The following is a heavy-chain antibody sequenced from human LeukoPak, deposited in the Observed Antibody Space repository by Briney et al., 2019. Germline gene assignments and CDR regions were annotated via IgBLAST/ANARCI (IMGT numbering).Heavy chain of an antibody. CDR3: ARGQAGTRFDY. J-gene: IGHJ4*02. D-gene: IGHD6-13*01. CDR1: GYTFTGYY. V-gene: IGHV1-2*02. CDR2: IDPNSGGT. Sequence: GASVKVSCKASGYTFTGYYIDWVRQAPGQALEWMGWIDPNSGGTNYAQKFQGRVTMTRDTSISTAYMELSALRSDDTAVYYCARGQAGTRFDYWGQGALVTVSS.